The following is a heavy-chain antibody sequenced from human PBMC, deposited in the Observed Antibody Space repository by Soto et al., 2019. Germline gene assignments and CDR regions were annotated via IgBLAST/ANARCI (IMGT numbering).Heavy chain of an antibody. J-gene: IGHJ4*02. V-gene: IGHV3-30-3*01. Sequence: HPGGSLRLSCAASGFTFSSYAMHWVRQAPGKGLEWVAVISYDGSNKYYADSVKGRFTISRDNSKNTLYLQMNSLRAEDTAVYYCARDGRAGGGFDYWGQGTLVTVSS. CDR1: GFTFSSYA. CDR3: ARDGRAGGGFDY. CDR2: ISYDGSNK.